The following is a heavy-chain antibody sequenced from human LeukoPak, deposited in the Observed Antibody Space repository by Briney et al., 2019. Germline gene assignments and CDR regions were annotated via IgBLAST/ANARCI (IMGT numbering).Heavy chain of an antibody. V-gene: IGHV4-34*01. J-gene: IGHJ4*02. Sequence: SETLSLTCAVYGGSFSGYYWSWIRQPPGKGLEWIGEINHSGSTNYNPSLKSRVTISVDTSKNQFSLKLSSVTAADTAVYYCAGVDGEGRGLTFDHWGQGTLVTVSS. CDR3: AGVDGEGRGLTFDH. CDR2: INHSGST. D-gene: IGHD2-21*01. CDR1: GGSFSGYY.